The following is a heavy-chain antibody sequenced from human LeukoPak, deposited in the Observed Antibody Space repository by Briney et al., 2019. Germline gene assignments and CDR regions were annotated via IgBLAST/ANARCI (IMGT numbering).Heavy chain of an antibody. D-gene: IGHD3-10*01. CDR1: GFTFSSYA. CDR2: ISGSGGST. CDR3: AKDARGSGSYRPNWFDP. J-gene: IGHJ5*02. V-gene: IGHV3-23*01. Sequence: GGSLRLSCAASGFTFSSYAMSWVRQAPGKGLEWVSAISGSGGSTYYADSVKGRFTISRDNSKNTLYLQMNSLRAEDTAVYYCAKDARGSGSYRPNWFDPWGQGTLVTVSP.